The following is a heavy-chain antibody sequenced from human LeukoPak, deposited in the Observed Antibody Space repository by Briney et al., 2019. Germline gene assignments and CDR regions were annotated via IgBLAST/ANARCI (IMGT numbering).Heavy chain of an antibody. D-gene: IGHD5-24*01. CDR1: GDSVSSNSTA. Sequence: SQTLSLTCAISGDSVSSNSTACNWIRQSPSRGLEWLGRTNYRSKWYSDYAVSVRSRITINPDTSKNQFSLQLNSVTPEDTAVYYCARGGQGDGYSADEAFDMWGQGTMVTVSS. CDR3: ARGGQGDGYSADEAFDM. J-gene: IGHJ3*02. CDR2: TNYRSKWYS. V-gene: IGHV6-1*01.